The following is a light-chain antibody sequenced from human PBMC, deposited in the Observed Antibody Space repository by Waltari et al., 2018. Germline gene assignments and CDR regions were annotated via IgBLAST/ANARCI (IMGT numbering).Light chain of an antibody. CDR3: SSQTLDGLIL. CDR2: DVT. Sequence: QSALTQPASVSGSPGQSITIPCSGIASAVGASDYGHCHQHHPGKAPQVLIYDVTNRPAGVSDRFSASKSANTASLTISRLQPEDEADYYCSSQTLDGLILFGGGTRLTVL. V-gene: IGLV2-14*03. CDR1: ASAVGASDY. J-gene: IGLJ2*01.